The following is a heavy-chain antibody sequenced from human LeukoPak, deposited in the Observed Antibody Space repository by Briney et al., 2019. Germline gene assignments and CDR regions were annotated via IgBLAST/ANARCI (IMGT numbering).Heavy chain of an antibody. CDR3: AKRRMGVWYYFDY. Sequence: PSETLSLTCTVSGGSITSGTYYWGWIRQPPGKGLEWIGSIYFGDNTYYNPSLKSRVTISVDTSKNQFSLKLTSVTAADTAVYYCAKRRMGVWYYFDYWGQGTLVTVSS. CDR2: IYFGDNT. V-gene: IGHV4-39*07. J-gene: IGHJ4*02. D-gene: IGHD2-8*01. CDR1: GGSITSGTYY.